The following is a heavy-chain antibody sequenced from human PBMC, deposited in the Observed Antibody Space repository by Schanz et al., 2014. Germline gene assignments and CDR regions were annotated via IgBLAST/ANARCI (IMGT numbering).Heavy chain of an antibody. CDR3: ATDYSGGGCHI. D-gene: IGHD6-19*01. V-gene: IGHV3-66*03. CDR1: GFTVNTHY. CDR2: LYIRST. Sequence: EVQLVESGGGLIHPGGSLRLSCAVSGFTVNTHYMTWVRQAPGKGLECVSILYIRSTYYADSVKGRFTISRDNSKNTVYLQMNSLRAEDTALYFCATDYSGGGCHIWGQGTMVTVSS. J-gene: IGHJ3*02.